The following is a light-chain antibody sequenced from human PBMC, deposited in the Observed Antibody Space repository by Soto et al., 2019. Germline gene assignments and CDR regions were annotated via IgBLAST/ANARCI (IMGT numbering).Light chain of an antibody. V-gene: IGLV2-23*01. CDR3: RSYAGSYTYV. J-gene: IGLJ1*01. CDR1: SSDVGSYNL. CDR2: EGS. Sequence: QSVLTQPASVSGSPGQSITISCTGTSSDVGSYNLVSWYQQNPGKAPKLMIYEGSKRPSGLSNRFSGSKSGNTASLTISGLQADDEADYYRRSYAGSYTYVFGTGTKITIL.